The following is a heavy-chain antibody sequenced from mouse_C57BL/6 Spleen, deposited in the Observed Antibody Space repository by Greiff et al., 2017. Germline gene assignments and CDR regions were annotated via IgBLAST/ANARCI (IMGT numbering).Heavy chain of an antibody. Sequence: QVQLQQPGAELVRPGSSVKLSCTASGYTFTSYWMHWVKQRPIQGLEWIGNIDPSDSETHYTQKFKDKATLTVDKSSSTAYMQLSSLTSEDSAVYYCARSRDYGIGCWGQGTTLAVAT. V-gene: IGHV1-52*01. CDR1: GYTFTSYW. J-gene: IGHJ2*01. CDR3: ARSRDYGIGC. D-gene: IGHD2-4*01. CDR2: IDPSDSET.